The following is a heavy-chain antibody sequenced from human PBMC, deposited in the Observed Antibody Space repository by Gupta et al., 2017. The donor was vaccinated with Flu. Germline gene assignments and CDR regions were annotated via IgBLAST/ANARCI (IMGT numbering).Heavy chain of an antibody. CDR3: AREDQENIAVAGTLGQTMNTEYFQH. J-gene: IGHJ1*01. CDR1: GYTFTSYY. V-gene: IGHV1-46*01. D-gene: IGHD6-19*01. CDR2: INPSGGST. Sequence: GYTFTSYYMHWVRQAPGQGLEWMGIINPSGGSTSYAQKFQGRVTMTRDTSTSTVYMELSSLRSEDTAVYYCAREDQENIAVAGTLGQTMNTEYFQHWGQGTLVTVSS.